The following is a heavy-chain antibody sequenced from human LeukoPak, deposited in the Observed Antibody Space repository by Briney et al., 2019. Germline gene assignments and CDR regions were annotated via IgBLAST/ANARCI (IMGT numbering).Heavy chain of an antibody. D-gene: IGHD3-16*01. V-gene: IGHV4-39*01. CDR1: GGSISSTYYY. J-gene: IGHJ4*02. CDR3: ARQVTFGYAYAYYFDY. Sequence: SETLSLTCTVSGGSISSTYYYWGWIRQPPGKGLEWIGNFHYSGSNSYNPSLKSRVTISVDTYKNQFSLRLSSVTAADTAVYYCARQVTFGYAYAYYFDYRGQGTLVTVSS. CDR2: FHYSGSN.